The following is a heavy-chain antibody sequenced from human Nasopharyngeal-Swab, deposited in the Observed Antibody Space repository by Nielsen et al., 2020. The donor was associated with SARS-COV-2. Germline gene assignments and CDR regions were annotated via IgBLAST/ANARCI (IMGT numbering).Heavy chain of an antibody. D-gene: IGHD5-24*01. V-gene: IGHV5-51*01. CDR3: ARRAARDGYNYEVDP. CDR2: VYPGNSEV. CDR1: GYSFVNHW. Sequence: GESLKISYMASGYSFVNHWIGWVRQKPGKGLEWMGMVYPGNSEVAYNPSFQGQVTISADSSINTAYLQWSRLRASDTAMYFCARRAARDGYNYEVDPWGQGTLVTVS. J-gene: IGHJ5*02.